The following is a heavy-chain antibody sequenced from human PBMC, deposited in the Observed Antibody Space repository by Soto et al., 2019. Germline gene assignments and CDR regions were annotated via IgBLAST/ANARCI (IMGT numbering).Heavy chain of an antibody. Sequence: QVQLVDSGGGVVQPGQSLRLSCVASGFTFSSYGMDWVRQAPGKGLEWVAIIWNDGTKQYYGDSGKGRFFMYSDNGKNTVDLHMKNLRVEATALYYCARGGLTVAALPFDYWGQGTRVTVSS. CDR3: ARGGLTVAALPFDY. D-gene: IGHD6-19*01. CDR2: IWNDGTKQ. V-gene: IGHV3-33*01. CDR1: GFTFSSYG. J-gene: IGHJ4*02.